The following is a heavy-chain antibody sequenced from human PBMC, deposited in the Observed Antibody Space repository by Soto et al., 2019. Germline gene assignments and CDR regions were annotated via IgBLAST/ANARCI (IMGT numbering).Heavy chain of an antibody. CDR1: GGSISSGDYY. V-gene: IGHV4-30-4*01. CDR3: ASSGYCTNGVCYTLFDP. Sequence: QVQLQESGPGLVKPSQTLSLTCTVSGGSISSGDYYWSWIRQPPGKGLEWIGYIYYSGSTYYNPSHKSRVTLSVDTSKNQFSLKLSSVTAADTAVYYCASSGYCTNGVCYTLFDPWCQGTLVTVSS. CDR2: IYYSGST. J-gene: IGHJ5*02. D-gene: IGHD2-8*01.